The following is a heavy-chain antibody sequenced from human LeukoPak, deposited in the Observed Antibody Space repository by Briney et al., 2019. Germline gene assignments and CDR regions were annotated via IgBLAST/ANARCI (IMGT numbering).Heavy chain of an antibody. CDR1: GGSFSGYY. J-gene: IGHJ6*04. D-gene: IGHD2/OR15-2a*01. CDR3: ARVFLFRFPSRRYYCMDV. Sequence: SETLSLTCAVCGGSFSGYYWSWLRQPPGKGLEWIGEINHSGSTNYNPSLKSRVTISVDTSKNQFSLKLVSVTAADTAVYYCARVFLFRFPSRRYYCMDVWLKGTTVTGYS. CDR2: INHSGST. V-gene: IGHV4-34*01.